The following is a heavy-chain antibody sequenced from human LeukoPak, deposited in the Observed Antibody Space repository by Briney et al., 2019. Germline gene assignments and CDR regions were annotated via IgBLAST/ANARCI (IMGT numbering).Heavy chain of an antibody. V-gene: IGHV3-23*01. CDR1: GFTFSSYA. CDR3: AKYPRQQLVRYEYFQH. CDR2: ISGSGGST. Sequence: GGSLRLSCAASGFTFSSYAMSWVRQAPGKGLEWVSAISGSGGSTYYADSVKGRFTISRDNSKNTLYLQMNSLRAEDTAVYYCAKYPRQQLVRYEYFQHWGQGTLVTVSS. J-gene: IGHJ1*01. D-gene: IGHD6-13*01.